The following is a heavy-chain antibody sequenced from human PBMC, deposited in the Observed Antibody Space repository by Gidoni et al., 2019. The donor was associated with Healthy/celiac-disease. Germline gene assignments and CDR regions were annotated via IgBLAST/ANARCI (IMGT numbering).Heavy chain of an antibody. J-gene: IGHJ4*02. D-gene: IGHD6-13*01. CDR2: ISSSSSTI. V-gene: IGHV3-48*02. Sequence: EVQLVESGGGLVQPGGSLRLSCAASGFTFSRYSMNWVRQAPGKGLEWVSYISSSSSTIYYADSVKGRFTISRDNAKNSLYLQMNSLRDEDTAVYYCARDQMSFSYSSSWYQFDYWGQGTLVTVSS. CDR3: ARDQMSFSYSSSWYQFDY. CDR1: GFTFSRYS.